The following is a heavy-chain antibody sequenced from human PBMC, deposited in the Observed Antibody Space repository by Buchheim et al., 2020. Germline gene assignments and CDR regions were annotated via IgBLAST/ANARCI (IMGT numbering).Heavy chain of an antibody. CDR2: ISYDGSKK. D-gene: IGHD6-6*01. CDR3: AKDSEQLVRAFDY. Sequence: VQLLESGGGLVQPGRSLRLSCAASGFTFSNYGMHWVRQAPGKGLEWVAVISYDGSKKYYADSVKGRFTISRDNSKNTLYLQMNSLRAEDTAVYYCAKDSEQLVRAFDYWGQGTL. V-gene: IGHV3-30*18. J-gene: IGHJ4*02. CDR1: GFTFSNYG.